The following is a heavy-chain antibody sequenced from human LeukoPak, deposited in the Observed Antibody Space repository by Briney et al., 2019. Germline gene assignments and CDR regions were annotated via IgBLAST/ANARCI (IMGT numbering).Heavy chain of an antibody. D-gene: IGHD6-25*01. CDR1: GYTFTSYD. CDR2: MNPNSGNT. J-gene: IGHJ3*02. Sequence: ASVKVSCKASGYTFTSYDINWVRQATGQGLEWMGWMNPNSGNTGYAQKFQGRATITRHTPISTAYMYLSSLRSEDTAVHYCPTHKINVPGSFDSWGQGTMVTVSS. V-gene: IGHV1-8*03. CDR3: PTHKINVPGSFDS.